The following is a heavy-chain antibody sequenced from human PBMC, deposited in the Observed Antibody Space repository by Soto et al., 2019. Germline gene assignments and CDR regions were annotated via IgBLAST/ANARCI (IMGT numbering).Heavy chain of an antibody. CDR3: ARDPGYSYGPPDY. CDR1: GFTFSSYS. Sequence: GGSLRLSCAASGFTFSSYSMNWVRQAPGKGLEWVSYISSSSTIYYADSVKGRFTISRDNAKNSLYLQMNSLRDEDLAVYYCARDPGYSYGPPDYWGQGTLVTVSS. D-gene: IGHD5-18*01. J-gene: IGHJ4*02. V-gene: IGHV3-48*02. CDR2: ISSSSTI.